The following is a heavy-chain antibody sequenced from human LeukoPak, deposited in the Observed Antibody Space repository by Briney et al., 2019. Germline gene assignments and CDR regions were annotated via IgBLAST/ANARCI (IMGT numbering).Heavy chain of an antibody. V-gene: IGHV4-59*08. CDR2: IYYSGNT. J-gene: IGHJ4*02. Sequence: SETLSLTCTVSGGCLSSYYWRWLRQPLAKELQGIGYIYYSGNTNYNPSLKSRLTTSEDTSKNHFSLTLSSVAAADTGMYYCARHSGSSWSYFDHWGQGILVTVSS. CDR3: ARHSGSSWSYFDH. CDR1: GGCLSSYY. D-gene: IGHD6-13*01.